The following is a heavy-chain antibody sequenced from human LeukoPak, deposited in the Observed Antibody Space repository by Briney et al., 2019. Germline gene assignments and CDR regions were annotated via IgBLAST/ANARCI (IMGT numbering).Heavy chain of an antibody. J-gene: IGHJ4*02. CDR1: GGSFSGYY. CDR3: ARDGVAAAVKLDY. D-gene: IGHD6-13*01. CDR2: INHSGST. Sequence: SEPLSLPCAVYGGSFSGYYWSWIRQPPGKGLEWIGEINHSGSTNCNPALKRRVTISVDTSKNQFSLKLSSVTDADTAVYYCARDGVAAAVKLDYWGQGTLVTVSS. V-gene: IGHV4-34*01.